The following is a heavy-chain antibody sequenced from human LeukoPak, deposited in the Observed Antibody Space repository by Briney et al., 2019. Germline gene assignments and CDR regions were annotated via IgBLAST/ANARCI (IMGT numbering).Heavy chain of an antibody. CDR3: ARVSGTYYYGMDV. D-gene: IGHD1-1*01. Sequence: SQTLSLTCTVSGGSLSSGGYYWSWLRQHPGRGLEWIGYIYYSGSTYYNPSLKSRVTISVDTSKNQFSLKLSSVTAADTAVYYCARVSGTYYYGMDVWGQGTTVTVSS. J-gene: IGHJ6*02. CDR1: GGSLSSGGYY. V-gene: IGHV4-31*03. CDR2: IYYSGST.